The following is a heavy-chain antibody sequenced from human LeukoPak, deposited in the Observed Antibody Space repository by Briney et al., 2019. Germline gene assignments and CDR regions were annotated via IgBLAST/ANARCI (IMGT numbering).Heavy chain of an antibody. Sequence: GGSLRLSCAASGFTFSNYWMQWLRQAPGKGLEWVANIKADGSEIYYLDSVKGRFTSSRDNANNSLFLQMNSVRVEDTAVYYCAKGPLWDQGTLVTVSS. CDR3: AKGPL. V-gene: IGHV3-7*01. J-gene: IGHJ4*02. CDR1: GFTFSNYW. CDR2: IKADGSEI.